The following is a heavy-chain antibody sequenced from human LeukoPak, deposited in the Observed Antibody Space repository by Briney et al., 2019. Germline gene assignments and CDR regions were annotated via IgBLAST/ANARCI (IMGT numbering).Heavy chain of an antibody. CDR2: IRYDGSNK. D-gene: IGHD2-15*01. CDR1: GFTFSSYG. J-gene: IGHJ3*02. Sequence: GGSLRLSCAASGFTFSSYGMHWVRQAPGKGLEWVAFIRYDGSNKYYADSVKGRFTISRDNSKNTLYLQMNSLRAEDTAVYYCAKGRPPLGRVVVKQHDAFDIWGQGTMVTVSS. CDR3: AKGRPPLGRVVVKQHDAFDI. V-gene: IGHV3-30*02.